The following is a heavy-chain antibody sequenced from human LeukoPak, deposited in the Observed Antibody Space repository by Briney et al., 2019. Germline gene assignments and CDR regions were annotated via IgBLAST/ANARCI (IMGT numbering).Heavy chain of an antibody. CDR3: ARSRDAYILGH. CDR2: IYDSGST. D-gene: IGHD5-24*01. V-gene: IGHV4-59*01. CDR1: GGSISGYY. Sequence: SETLSLTCTVSGGSISGYYWTWIRQPPGKGLEWIGYIYDSGSTNQNPSLKSRVTISLDTSKDQFSLKLNSVTTADTAVYYCARSRDAYILGHWGQGILVTVSS. J-gene: IGHJ4*02.